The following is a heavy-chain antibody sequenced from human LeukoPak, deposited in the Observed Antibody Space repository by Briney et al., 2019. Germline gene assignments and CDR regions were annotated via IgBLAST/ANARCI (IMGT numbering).Heavy chain of an antibody. V-gene: IGHV4-59*08. J-gene: IGHJ3*02. Sequence: SETLSLTCTVSGGSISSYYWSWIRQPPGKGLEWIGYIYYSGSTNYNPSLKSRVTISVDTSKNRFSLKLSSVTAADTAVYYCARHYDYVWGSYRYSGAFDIWGQGTMVTVSS. D-gene: IGHD3-16*02. CDR1: GGSISSYY. CDR3: ARHYDYVWGSYRYSGAFDI. CDR2: IYYSGST.